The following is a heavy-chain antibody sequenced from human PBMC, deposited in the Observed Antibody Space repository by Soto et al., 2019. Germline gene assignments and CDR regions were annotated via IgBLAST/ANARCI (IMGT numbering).Heavy chain of an antibody. CDR1: GYIFTGYY. CDR3: VRDDSSGYDRGGHWFDP. CDR2: INPNRGGT. Sequence: GASVKVSCKASGYIFTGYYINWVRQAPGQGLEWMGWINPNRGGTNYAQKFQGRVTMTRDKSISTAYMELSSLTSDDTAVYYCVRDDSSGYDRGGHWFDPWGQGTLVTVSS. V-gene: IGHV1-2*02. J-gene: IGHJ5*02. D-gene: IGHD3-22*01.